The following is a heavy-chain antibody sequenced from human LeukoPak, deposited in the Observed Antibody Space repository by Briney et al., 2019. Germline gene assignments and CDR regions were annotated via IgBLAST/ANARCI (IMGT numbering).Heavy chain of an antibody. Sequence: ASVKVSCKASGYTFTSYGISWVRQAPGQGLEWMGWISAYNGNTNYAQKLQGRVTMTTDTSTSRAYMELRSLRSDDTAVYYCARDREQWLVDWFAPWGQGTLVTVSS. D-gene: IGHD6-19*01. CDR2: ISAYNGNT. V-gene: IGHV1-18*01. J-gene: IGHJ5*02. CDR1: GYTFTSYG. CDR3: ARDREQWLVDWFAP.